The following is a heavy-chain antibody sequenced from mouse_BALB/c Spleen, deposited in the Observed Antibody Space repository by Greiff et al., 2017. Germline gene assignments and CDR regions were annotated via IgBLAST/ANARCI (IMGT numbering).Heavy chain of an antibody. V-gene: IGHV5-17*02. Sequence: EVKLVESGGGLVQPGGSRKLSCAASGFTFSSFGMHWVRQAPEKGLEWVAYISSGSSTIYYADTVKGRFTISRDNPKNTLFLQMTSLRSEDTAMYYCARPALGYFDYWGQGTTLTVSS. CDR1: GFTFSSFG. J-gene: IGHJ2*01. CDR3: ARPALGYFDY. CDR2: ISSGSSTI. D-gene: IGHD4-1*01.